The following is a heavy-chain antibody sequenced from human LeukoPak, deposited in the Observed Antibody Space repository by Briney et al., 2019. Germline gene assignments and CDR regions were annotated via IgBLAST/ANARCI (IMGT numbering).Heavy chain of an antibody. V-gene: IGHV3-23*01. Sequence: GGSLRLSCAASGFTFSSYAMSWVRQAPGKGLEWVSAISGSGGSTYYADSVKGRFTISRDNSKNTLYLQMNSLRAEDTAVYYCAKGTYCYDSSGYYFGYYYMDVWGKGTTVTVSS. CDR3: AKGTYCYDSSGYYFGYYYMDV. CDR1: GFTFSSYA. J-gene: IGHJ6*03. CDR2: ISGSGGST. D-gene: IGHD3-22*01.